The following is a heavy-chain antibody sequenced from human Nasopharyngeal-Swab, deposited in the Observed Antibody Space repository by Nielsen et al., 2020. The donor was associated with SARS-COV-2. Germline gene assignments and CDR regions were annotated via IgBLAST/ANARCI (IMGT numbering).Heavy chain of an antibody. V-gene: IGHV4-39*07. CDR2: IYSTGST. D-gene: IGHD6-19*01. Sequence: RQAPGKGLEWIGLIYSTGSTYYNPSLKSRVTISVDTSKNQFSLRLTSVTAADTAVYYCAREERGYSSGWHSSWFDPWGQGTLVTVSS. CDR3: AREERGYSSGWHSSWFDP. J-gene: IGHJ5*02.